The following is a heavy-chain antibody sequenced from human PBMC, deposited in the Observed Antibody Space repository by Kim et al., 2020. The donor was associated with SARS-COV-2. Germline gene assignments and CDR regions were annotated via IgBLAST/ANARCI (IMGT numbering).Heavy chain of an antibody. J-gene: IGHJ4*02. CDR2: INHSGST. CDR3: ARGAPRYCSSTSCYLGQSADFDY. D-gene: IGHD2-2*01. V-gene: IGHV4-34*01. CDR1: GGSFSGYY. Sequence: SETLSLTCAVYGGSFSGYYWSWIRQPPGKGLEWIGEINHSGSTNYNPSLKSRVTISVDTSKNQFSLKLSSVTAADTAVYYCARGAPRYCSSTSCYLGQSADFDYWGQGTLVTISS.